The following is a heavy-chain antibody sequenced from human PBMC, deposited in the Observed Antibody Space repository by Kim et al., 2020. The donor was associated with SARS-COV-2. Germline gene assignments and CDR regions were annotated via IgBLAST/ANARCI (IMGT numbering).Heavy chain of an antibody. J-gene: IGHJ6*02. D-gene: IGHD6-19*01. Sequence: GESLKISCKGSGYSFTSYWISWVRQMPGKGLEWMGRIDPSDSYTNYSPSFQGHVTISADKSISTAYLQWSSLKASDTAMYYCARHSRLGLRYYYGMDVWGQGTTVTVSS. CDR3: ARHSRLGLRYYYGMDV. CDR2: IDPSDSYT. V-gene: IGHV5-10-1*01. CDR1: GYSFTSYW.